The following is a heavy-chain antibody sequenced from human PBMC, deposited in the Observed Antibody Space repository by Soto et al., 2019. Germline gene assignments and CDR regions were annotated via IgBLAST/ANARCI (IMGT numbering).Heavy chain of an antibody. CDR2: ISYDGSNK. J-gene: IGHJ5*02. V-gene: IGHV3-30*18. Sequence: GGSLRRSCAASGFTYSSYGRHWVRQAPSKGLEWVAVISYDGSNKYYADSVKGRFTISRDNSKNTLYLQMNSLRAEDTAVYYCAKDRIPYSSSGWFDPWGQGTLVTVSS. D-gene: IGHD6-6*01. CDR1: GFTYSSYG. CDR3: AKDRIPYSSSGWFDP.